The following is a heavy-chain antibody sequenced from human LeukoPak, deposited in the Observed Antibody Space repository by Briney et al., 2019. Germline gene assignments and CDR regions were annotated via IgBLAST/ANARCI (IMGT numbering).Heavy chain of an antibody. CDR1: GYTFTSYY. V-gene: IGHV1-46*01. D-gene: IGHD1-26*01. CDR2: INPSGGST. J-gene: IGHJ6*02. CDR3: ASLSGPMWFGMDV. Sequence: ASVKVSCKASGYTFTSYYMHWVRQAPGQGLEWMGIINPSGGSTSYAQKFQGRVTMTRDTSTSTAYMELSSLRSEDTAVYYCASLSGPMWFGMDVWGQGTTVTVSS.